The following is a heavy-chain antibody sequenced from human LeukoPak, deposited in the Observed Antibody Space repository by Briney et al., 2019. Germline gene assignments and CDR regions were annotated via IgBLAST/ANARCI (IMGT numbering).Heavy chain of an antibody. CDR2: IYYSGST. D-gene: IGHD3-10*01. V-gene: IGHV4-59*08. CDR3: GRRGPGGRAFGI. Sequence: PSETLSLTCTVSGGSISTYYWSWIQQPPGKGLEWIGYIYYSGSTNYNPSLKSRVTISVDTSKNQFSLKLNSVTAADTAVYYCGRRGPGGRAFGIWGQGTMVTVSS. CDR1: GGSISTYY. J-gene: IGHJ3*02.